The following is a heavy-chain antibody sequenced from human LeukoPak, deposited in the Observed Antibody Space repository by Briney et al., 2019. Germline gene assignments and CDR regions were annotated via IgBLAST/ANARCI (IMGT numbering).Heavy chain of an antibody. CDR3: ARGHFYDYIWGSYRPDAFDI. CDR2: INHSGST. J-gene: IGHJ3*02. CDR1: GGSFSGYY. V-gene: IGHV4-34*01. D-gene: IGHD3-16*02. Sequence: SETLSLTCAVYGGSFSGYYWSWIRQPPGKGLEWIGEINHSGSTNYNPSLKSRVTISVDTSKNQFSLKLSPVTAADTAVYYCARGHFYDYIWGSYRPDAFDIWGQGTMVTVSS.